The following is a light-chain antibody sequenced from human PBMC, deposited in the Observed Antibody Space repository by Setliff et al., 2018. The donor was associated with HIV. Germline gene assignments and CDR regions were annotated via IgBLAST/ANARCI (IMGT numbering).Light chain of an antibody. CDR2: GDS. CDR3: QVWDSSSDLL. CDR1: NIGSKS. J-gene: IGLJ3*02. Sequence: SYELTQPPSVSVAPGETARITRGGDNIGSKSVHWYQQKSGQAPVLVVYGDSDRPSGIPERFSGSNSGNTATLTISRVEAGDEADYYCQVWDSSSDLLFGGGT. V-gene: IGLV3-21*02.